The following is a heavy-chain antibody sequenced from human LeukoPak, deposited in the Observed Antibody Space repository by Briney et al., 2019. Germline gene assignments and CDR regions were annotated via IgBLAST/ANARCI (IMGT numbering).Heavy chain of an antibody. CDR1: GGSSSPDF. CDR3: ARDDYRGVTNFDP. Sequence: SATLSLCCAASGGSSSPDFWCWMQQTAGKGLEWIGYISYTGSTNYNPALKSRVTISVDTSKSQFSLQLTSVTAADTAVYYCARDDYRGVTNFDPWGQGTLVTVSS. J-gene: IGHJ5*02. V-gene: IGHV4-59*01. CDR2: ISYTGST. D-gene: IGHD3-10*01.